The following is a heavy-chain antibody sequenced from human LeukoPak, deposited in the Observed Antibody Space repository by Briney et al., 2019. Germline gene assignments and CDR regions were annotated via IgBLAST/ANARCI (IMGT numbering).Heavy chain of an antibody. CDR2: INHSGST. CDR1: GGSFSGYY. CDR3: ARRDGYSSSTIDY. J-gene: IGHJ4*02. Sequence: SETLSLTCAVYGGSFSGYYWSWIGQPPGKGLEWIGEINHSGSTNYNPSLKSRVTISVDTSKNQFSLKLSSVTAADTAVYYCARRDGYSSSTIDYWGQGTLVTVSS. D-gene: IGHD6-6*01. V-gene: IGHV4-34*01.